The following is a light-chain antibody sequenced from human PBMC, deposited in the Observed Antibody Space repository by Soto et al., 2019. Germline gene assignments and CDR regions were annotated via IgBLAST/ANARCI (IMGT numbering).Light chain of an antibody. Sequence: EIVMTRSPATLSVSPGERVTLSCKASHSINSDLAWYLQKPGQTPRLLIYGASTRATGIPPRFSGSGSVTEFNLTISSLQPEDFAVYYCQQYGSSPLTFGQGTRLEIK. CDR1: HSINSD. V-gene: IGKV3-15*01. J-gene: IGKJ5*01. CDR2: GAS. CDR3: QQYGSSPLT.